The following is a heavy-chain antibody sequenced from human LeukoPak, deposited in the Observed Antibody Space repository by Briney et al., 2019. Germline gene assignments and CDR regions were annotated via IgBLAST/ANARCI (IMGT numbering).Heavy chain of an antibody. V-gene: IGHV1-69*13. CDR3: ARDPKQVYGDYVGYYGMDV. CDR1: GGTFSSYA. CDR2: IIPIFGTA. Sequence: ASVKVSCTASGGTFSSYAISWVRQAPGQGLEWMGGIIPIFGTANYAQKFQGRVTITADESTSTAYMELSSLRSEDTAVYYCARDPKQVYGDYVGYYGMDVWGQGTTVTVSS. J-gene: IGHJ6*02. D-gene: IGHD4-17*01.